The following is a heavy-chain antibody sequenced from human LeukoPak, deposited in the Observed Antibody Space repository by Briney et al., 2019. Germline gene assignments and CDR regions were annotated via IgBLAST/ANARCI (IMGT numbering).Heavy chain of an antibody. CDR3: ARSTVTTWVGDFDY. J-gene: IGHJ4*02. D-gene: IGHD4-17*01. CDR1: GGSISSSSYY. CDR2: IFYNGNT. V-gene: IGHV4-39*01. Sequence: SEILSLTCTVSGGSISSSSYYWGWIRQPPGKGLEWIGSIFYNGNTYYNPSLRSRVTISADTSNNHFSLKLSSVTAADTAVYYCARSTVTTWVGDFDYWGQGTLVTVSS.